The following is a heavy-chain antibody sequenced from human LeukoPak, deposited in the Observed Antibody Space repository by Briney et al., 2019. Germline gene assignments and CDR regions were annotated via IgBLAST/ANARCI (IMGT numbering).Heavy chain of an antibody. V-gene: IGHV3-21*01. D-gene: IGHD2-8*01. Sequence: PGGSLRLSCAASQFTFSDNTMNWVRRAPGKGLEWVSSISTRSDYIYYAESGKGRLTISRDNAANSLYLQMNSLRAEDTAVYYCARYVYGAVTSFAYWGQGTLVTVSS. CDR3: ARYVYGAVTSFAY. CDR2: ISTRSDYI. J-gene: IGHJ4*02. CDR1: QFTFSDNT.